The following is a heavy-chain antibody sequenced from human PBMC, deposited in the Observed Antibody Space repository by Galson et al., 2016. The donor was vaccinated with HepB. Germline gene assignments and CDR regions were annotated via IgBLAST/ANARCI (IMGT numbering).Heavy chain of an antibody. Sequence: PALVKPTQTLTLTCTSSGFSLTTNGMSMSWIRQPPGKALEWLARIDWDDDKYYSPSLKTRLYISKDTSKNQVVLMMTNMDPVDTGTYFCARTRVGVVDYWGQGTLVTVSS. D-gene: IGHD1-26*01. CDR3: ARTRVGVVDY. V-gene: IGHV2-70*11. CDR2: IDWDDDK. J-gene: IGHJ4*02. CDR1: GFSLTTNGMS.